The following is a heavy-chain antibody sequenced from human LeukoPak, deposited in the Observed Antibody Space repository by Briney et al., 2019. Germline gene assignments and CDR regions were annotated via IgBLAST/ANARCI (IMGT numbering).Heavy chain of an antibody. J-gene: IGHJ5*02. D-gene: IGHD6-13*01. Sequence: GSSVKVSCKASGGTFSSYAISWVRQAPGQGLEWMGWINPNTGDTNYAQKFQGRVTMTRDTSLSTAYMELSRLRSDDTAVYFCARDMWQQFDWFDPWGQGTLLTVSS. CDR2: INPNTGDT. CDR3: ARDMWQQFDWFDP. V-gene: IGHV1-2*02. CDR1: GGTFSSYA.